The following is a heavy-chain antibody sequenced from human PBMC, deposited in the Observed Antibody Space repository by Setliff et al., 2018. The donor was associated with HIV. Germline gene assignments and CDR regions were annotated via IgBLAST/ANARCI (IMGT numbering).Heavy chain of an antibody. Sequence: PSETLSLTCNVSGDSITSHYWSWIRQPAGKGLEWIVRIYSSGRTTYNPSLKSRVTMALYTSRNEVSLKVSSVTASDAAVYYCARDHPHGGCFSTSCDYYYIDVWGKGTTVTVSS. D-gene: IGHD2-15*01. CDR3: ARDHPHGGCFSTSCDYYYIDV. CDR1: GDSITSHY. V-gene: IGHV4-4*07. J-gene: IGHJ6*03. CDR2: IYSSGRT.